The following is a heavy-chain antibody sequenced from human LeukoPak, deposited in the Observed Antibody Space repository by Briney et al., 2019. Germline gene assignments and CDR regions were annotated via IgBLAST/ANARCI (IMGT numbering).Heavy chain of an antibody. V-gene: IGHV4-31*03. CDR2: IYYSGST. J-gene: IGHJ4*02. D-gene: IGHD4-23*01. CDR3: SGGNSEDFDY. CDR1: GGSISSGGYY. Sequence: SETLSLTCTVSGGSISSGGYYWSWIRQHPGTGLEWIGYIYYSGSTYYNPSLKSRVTISVDTSKNQFSLKLSSVTAADTAVYYCSGGNSEDFDYWGQGTLVTVSS.